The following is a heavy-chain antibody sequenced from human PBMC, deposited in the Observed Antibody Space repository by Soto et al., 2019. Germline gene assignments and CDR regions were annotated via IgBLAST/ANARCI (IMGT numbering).Heavy chain of an antibody. CDR1: GFTFSSSY. D-gene: IGHD1-26*01. CDR2: INLGGGGT. V-gene: IGHV1-46*01. J-gene: IGHJ4*02. CDR3: ARGGEVGPRGDY. Sequence: QVQLVQSGAEVKKPGASVKVSCKASGFTFSSSYMHWVRQAPGQGLEWMGIINLGGGGTNHAQRFQGRVTMTRDTSTSTVYMELSRLTDEDTAVFYCARGGEVGPRGDYWGQGTLVVVSS.